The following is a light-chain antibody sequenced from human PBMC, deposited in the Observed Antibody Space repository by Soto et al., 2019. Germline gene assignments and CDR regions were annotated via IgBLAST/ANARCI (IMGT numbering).Light chain of an antibody. Sequence: EIVMTQSPATLSVSPGERATVSCRASQSVSSNLAWYQQKPGQAPRLLIYGASTRATGIPARFSGSGSGTEFTLTISSLQSEDFAVYYCQQYGSSPRVTFGQGTRLEIK. CDR2: GAS. J-gene: IGKJ5*01. CDR3: QQYGSSPRVT. CDR1: QSVSSN. V-gene: IGKV3-15*01.